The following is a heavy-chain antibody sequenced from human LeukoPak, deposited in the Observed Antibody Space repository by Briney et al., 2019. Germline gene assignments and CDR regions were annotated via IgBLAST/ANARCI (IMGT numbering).Heavy chain of an antibody. J-gene: IGHJ5*02. CDR1: GYTFTGCY. D-gene: IGHD4-23*01. CDR2: IKPNSGGT. V-gene: IGHV1-2*02. CDR3: ARVNSSNSLGWFDP. Sequence: ASVKVSCKASGYTFTGCYIHWVRQAPGQGLEWMGWIKPNSGGTNYAQKFHGRVTMTRDTSISTAYMELSSLRSDDTAVYYCARVNSSNSLGWFDPRGQGTLVSVSS.